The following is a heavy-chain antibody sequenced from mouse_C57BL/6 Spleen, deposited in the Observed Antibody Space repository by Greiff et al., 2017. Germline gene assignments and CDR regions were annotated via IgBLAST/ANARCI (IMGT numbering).Heavy chain of an antibody. J-gene: IGHJ1*03. D-gene: IGHD2-1*01. CDR2: INPNNGGT. CDR1: GYTFTDYN. CDR3: ARARYYGNPDWYFDV. Sequence: EVQVVESGPELVKPGASVKIPCKASGYTFTDYNMDWVKQSHGKSLEWIGDINPNNGGTIYNHKFKGKATLTVDKSSSTAYMELRSLTSEDTAVYYCARARYYGNPDWYFDVWGTGTTVTVSS. V-gene: IGHV1-18*01.